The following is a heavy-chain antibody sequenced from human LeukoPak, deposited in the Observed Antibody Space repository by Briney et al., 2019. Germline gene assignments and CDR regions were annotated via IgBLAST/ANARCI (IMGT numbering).Heavy chain of an antibody. Sequence: PGGSLRLSCAASGFTFSSYSISWVRQAPGKGPEWLAAVIGSGGRTSYADSVKGRFTISRDNSKNTLYLEMNSLSAEDTALYVCAKTQDTSMIYGYFDYRGQGTLVTVSS. J-gene: IGHJ4*02. D-gene: IGHD5-18*01. V-gene: IGHV3-23*01. CDR3: AKTQDTSMIYGYFDY. CDR1: GFTFSSYS. CDR2: VIGSGGRT.